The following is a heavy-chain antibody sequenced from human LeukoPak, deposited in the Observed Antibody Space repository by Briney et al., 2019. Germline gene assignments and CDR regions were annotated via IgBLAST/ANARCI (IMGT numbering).Heavy chain of an antibody. CDR1: GFTFSSYG. Sequence: PGRSLRLSCAASGFTFSSYGMHWVRQAPGKGLEWVAVISYDGSNKYYADSVKGRFTISRDNSKNTLYLQMNSLRAEDTAVYYCAKDRVSSSWYYFDYWGQGTLVTVSS. V-gene: IGHV3-30*18. CDR2: ISYDGSNK. CDR3: AKDRVSSSWYYFDY. J-gene: IGHJ4*02. D-gene: IGHD6-13*01.